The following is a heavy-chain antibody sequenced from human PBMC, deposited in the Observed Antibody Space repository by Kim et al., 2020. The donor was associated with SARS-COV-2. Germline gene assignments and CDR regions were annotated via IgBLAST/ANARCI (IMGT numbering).Heavy chain of an antibody. CDR2: INHSGST. Sequence: SETLSLTCAVYGGSFSGYYWSWIRQPPGKGLEWIGEINHSGSTNYNPSLKSRVTISVDTSKNQFSLKLSSVTAADTAVYYCARAREGNSRGSYFDYWGQG. CDR1: GGSFSGYY. J-gene: IGHJ4*02. D-gene: IGHD4-4*01. CDR3: ARAREGNSRGSYFDY. V-gene: IGHV4-34*01.